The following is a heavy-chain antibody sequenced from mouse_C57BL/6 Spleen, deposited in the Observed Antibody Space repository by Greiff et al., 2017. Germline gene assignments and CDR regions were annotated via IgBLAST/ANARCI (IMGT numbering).Heavy chain of an antibody. J-gene: IGHJ3*01. V-gene: IGHV5-4*03. CDR2: ISDGGSYT. CDR3: ARRFNWWFAY. D-gene: IGHD4-1*02. Sequence: EVMLVEPGGGLVKPGGSLKLSCAASGFTFSSYAMSWVRQTPEKRLEWVATISDGGSYTYYPDNVKGRFTISRDNAKNNLYLQMSHLKSEDTAMYYCARRFNWWFAYWGQGTLVTVSA. CDR1: GFTFSSYA.